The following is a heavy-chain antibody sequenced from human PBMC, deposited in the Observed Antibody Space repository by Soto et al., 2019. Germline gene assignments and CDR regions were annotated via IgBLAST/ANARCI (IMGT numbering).Heavy chain of an antibody. CDR3: ARAPNYDFWSGLAYSDY. J-gene: IGHJ4*02. CDR2: ISAYNGNT. CDR1: GYTFTSYG. Sequence: ASVKVSCKASGYTFTSYGISWVRQAPGQGLEWMGWISAYNGNTNYAQKLQGRVTMTTDTSTSTAYMELRSLRSDDTAVYYCARAPNYDFWSGLAYSDYWGQGTLVTVSS. D-gene: IGHD3-3*01. V-gene: IGHV1-18*01.